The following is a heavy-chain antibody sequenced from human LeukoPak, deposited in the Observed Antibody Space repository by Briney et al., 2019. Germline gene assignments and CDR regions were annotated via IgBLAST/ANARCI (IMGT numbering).Heavy chain of an antibody. CDR1: GFTFSSYS. D-gene: IGHD3-10*01. CDR2: ISSSSTYI. V-gene: IGHV3-21*01. Sequence: PGGSLRLSCAASGFTFSSYSMNWVRQAPGKGLEWVSSISSSSTYIYYADSVKGRFTISRDNAKNSLYLQMNSLRAEDTAVYYCATYGSGSYYYFDYWGRGTLVTVSS. J-gene: IGHJ4*02. CDR3: ATYGSGSYYYFDY.